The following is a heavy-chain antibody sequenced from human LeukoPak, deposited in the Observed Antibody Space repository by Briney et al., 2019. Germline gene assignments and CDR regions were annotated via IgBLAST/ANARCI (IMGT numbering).Heavy chain of an antibody. CDR3: ARHVSDCSAGSCYPYFDP. CDR2: FQYGGAT. D-gene: IGHD2-15*01. V-gene: IGHV4-39*01. CDR1: GDSISRSSSY. Sequence: SSETLSLTCTVSGDSISRSSSYWGWIRQPPGKGLEWIGSFQYGGATYYNPSLKSRVTKSVDTSKNQLSLKLNSVTAADTAVYYCARHVSDCSAGSCYPYFDPWGQGTLVTVSS. J-gene: IGHJ5*02.